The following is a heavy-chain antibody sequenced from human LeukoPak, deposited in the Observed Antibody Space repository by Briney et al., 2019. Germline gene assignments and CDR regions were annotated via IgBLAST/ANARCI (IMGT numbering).Heavy chain of an antibody. J-gene: IGHJ4*02. V-gene: IGHV4-30-4*01. CDR2: IYYSGST. Sequence: SQTLSLTCTVSGASISSGDYYWSWIRQPPGKGLECIGHIYYSGSTYYNPSLKSRVTISVDMSKNQFSLKLSSVTAADTAVYYCARGRGVPYYYDSSGYYPADYWGQGTLSPSPQ. D-gene: IGHD3-22*01. CDR1: GASISSGDYY. CDR3: ARGRGVPYYYDSSGYYPADY.